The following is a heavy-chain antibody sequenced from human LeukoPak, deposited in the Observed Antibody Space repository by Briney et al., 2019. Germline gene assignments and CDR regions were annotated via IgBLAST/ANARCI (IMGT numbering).Heavy chain of an antibody. CDR3: ARGVTGVAPDYYYGMDV. CDR1: GGSISSYY. CDR2: IYYSGST. Sequence: SQTLSLTCTVSGGSISSYYWSWIRQPPGRGLEWIGYIYYSGSTNYNPSPKSRVTISVDTSKNQFSLKLSSVTAGDTAVYYCARGVTGVAPDYYYGMDVWGQGTTVTVSS. V-gene: IGHV4-59*01. D-gene: IGHD2-15*01. J-gene: IGHJ6*02.